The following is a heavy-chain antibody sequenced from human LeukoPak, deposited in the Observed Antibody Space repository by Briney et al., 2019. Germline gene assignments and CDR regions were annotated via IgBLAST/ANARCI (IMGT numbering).Heavy chain of an antibody. CDR1: GFTFSSYA. J-gene: IGHJ4*02. Sequence: GGSLRLSCAASGFTFSSYAMSWVRQAPGKGLEWVSAISCSGGSTYYADSVKGRFTISRDNSNNTLYLQMNSLRAEDTAVYYCAKLLPAAMPVDRNYWGQGTLVTVSS. D-gene: IGHD2-2*01. V-gene: IGHV3-23*01. CDR3: AKLLPAAMPVDRNY. CDR2: ISCSGGST.